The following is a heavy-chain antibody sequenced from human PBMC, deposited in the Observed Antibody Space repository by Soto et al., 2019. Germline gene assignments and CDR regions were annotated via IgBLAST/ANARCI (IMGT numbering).Heavy chain of an antibody. D-gene: IGHD6-19*01. CDR3: AMLGGWSGGSRGMDV. CDR1: GLIFSDYH. J-gene: IGHJ6*02. V-gene: IGHV3-72*01. CDR2: IRRKANSYTT. Sequence: EVQLVESGGGLVQPGGSLRLSCAASGLIFSDYHMDWVRQAPGKGLEWVGRIRRKANSYTTEYAASVKGRFTISRDDSNISLYLQMNSLKSEDTSVYYCAMLGGWSGGSRGMDVWGQGTTVTVSS.